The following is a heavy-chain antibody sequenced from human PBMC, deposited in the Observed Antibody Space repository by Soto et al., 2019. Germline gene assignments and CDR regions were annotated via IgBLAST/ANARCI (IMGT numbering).Heavy chain of an antibody. CDR2: ISSSSSNI. V-gene: IGHV3-48*01. CDR3: AREALLNWFDP. CDR1: GFTFSSYS. J-gene: IGHJ5*02. D-gene: IGHD2-15*01. Sequence: GGSLRLSCAASGFTFSSYSMNWVRQAPGKGLEWVSYISSSSSNIYYADSVKGRFTISRDNAKNSLYLQMNSLRAEDTAVYYCAREALLNWFDPWGQGTLVTVSS.